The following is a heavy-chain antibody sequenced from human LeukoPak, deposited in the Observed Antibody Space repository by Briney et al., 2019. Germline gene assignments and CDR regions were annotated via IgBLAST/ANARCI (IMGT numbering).Heavy chain of an antibody. D-gene: IGHD3-22*01. Sequence: GGSLRLSCSASGFNFSNYPMYWVRQAPGKGLDYVSAISGDGDSTYYADSVKDRFTISRDNSKNTLYLQMSSLRTEDTGVYYCECYYYDSSGRPLILWGQGTLVTVSS. CDR1: GFNFSNYP. CDR2: ISGDGDST. V-gene: IGHV3-64D*06. J-gene: IGHJ4*02. CDR3: ECYYYDSSGRPLIL.